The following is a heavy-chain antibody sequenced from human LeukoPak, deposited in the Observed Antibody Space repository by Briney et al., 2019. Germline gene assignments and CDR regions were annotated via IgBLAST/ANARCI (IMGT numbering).Heavy chain of an antibody. CDR1: GFTFSSYW. D-gene: IGHD2/OR15-2a*01. CDR2: ISTDGSST. V-gene: IGHV3-74*01. J-gene: IGHJ6*02. Sequence: GGSLRLSCAASGFTFSSYWMHWLRQAPGKGLVWVSRISTDGSSTTYADSVKGRFTISRDNVKNTLFLQMNSLRAEDTAVYYCASYLTSIPSGMDVWGQGTTVTVSS. CDR3: ASYLTSIPSGMDV.